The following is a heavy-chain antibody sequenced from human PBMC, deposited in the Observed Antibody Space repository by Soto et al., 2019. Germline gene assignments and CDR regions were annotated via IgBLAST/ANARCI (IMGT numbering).Heavy chain of an antibody. CDR2: INGGNGNT. J-gene: IGHJ4*02. Sequence: QVQLLQSGAEVKKPGASVKVSCQAAGYTFNTHAMHWVRQAPGQGLEWMGWINGGNGNTKYSQKFQGRLTVTRDTSAATVYMELSSLTSGDTAVYYCAKWNGYGDYWGQGTLVTVSS. CDR3: AKWNGYGDY. V-gene: IGHV1-3*01. CDR1: GYTFNTHA. D-gene: IGHD1-1*01.